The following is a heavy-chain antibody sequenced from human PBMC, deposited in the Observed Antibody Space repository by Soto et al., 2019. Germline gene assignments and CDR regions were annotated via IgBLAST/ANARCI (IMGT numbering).Heavy chain of an antibody. CDR2: VSLDGRNK. Sequence: VQLVESGGGVVQPGRSLRLSCAASGFTFSDYAMHWVRQAPGKGLEWVAVVSLDGRNKHYADSVKGRFTISRDSSKNTVSLEMTSLRAEDTAVYYCAKGGRQWLVTSDFNYWGQGALVTVSS. J-gene: IGHJ4*02. CDR3: AKGGRQWLVTSDFNY. D-gene: IGHD6-19*01. V-gene: IGHV3-30*18. CDR1: GFTFSDYA.